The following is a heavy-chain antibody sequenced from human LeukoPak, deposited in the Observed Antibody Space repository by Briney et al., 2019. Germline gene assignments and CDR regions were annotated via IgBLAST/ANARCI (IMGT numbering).Heavy chain of an antibody. CDR1: AYTFTDYG. CDR2: VSPYNGDT. CDR3: ARVGRWRRAFDV. Sequence: GASVKVSCKASAYTFTDYGINWVRQAPGHGLEWMGWVSPYNGDTRYTRKLQGRVTLTTDTSTSTAYMELRSLTSDDTAVYYCARVGRWRRAFDVWGQGTMVTVSS. J-gene: IGHJ3*01. V-gene: IGHV1-18*01.